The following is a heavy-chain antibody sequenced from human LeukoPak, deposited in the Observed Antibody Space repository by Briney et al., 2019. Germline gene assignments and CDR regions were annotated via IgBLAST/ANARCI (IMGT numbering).Heavy chain of an antibody. CDR1: GGSISSYY. V-gene: IGHV4-4*07. D-gene: IGHD3-10*01. CDR2: IYTSGST. Sequence: PSETLSLTCTVSGGSISSYYWSWIRQPAGKGLEWIGRIYTSGSTNYNPSLKSRVTMSVDTSKNQFSLKLSSVTAADTAVYYCARLDGSGSYPEYFHHWGQGTLVTVSS. J-gene: IGHJ1*01. CDR3: ARLDGSGSYPEYFHH.